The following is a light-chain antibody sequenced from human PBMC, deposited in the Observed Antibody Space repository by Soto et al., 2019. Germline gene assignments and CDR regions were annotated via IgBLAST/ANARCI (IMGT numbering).Light chain of an antibody. V-gene: IGKV1-33*01. CDR3: QQYHNLPYT. J-gene: IGKJ2*01. Sequence: DIQMTQSPSSLSASVGDRVTITCQASQDIREYLNWYQLKPGRAPKLLIYDGSLLETGVPSRFGGSGSGTQYTFTVSSLQPEDIATYYCQQYHNLPYTFGQGTKVEI. CDR1: QDIREY. CDR2: DGS.